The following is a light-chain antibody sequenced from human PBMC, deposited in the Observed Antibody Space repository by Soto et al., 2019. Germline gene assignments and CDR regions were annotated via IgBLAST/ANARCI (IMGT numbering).Light chain of an antibody. V-gene: IGKV1-33*01. CDR3: QQYDNLPLT. Sequence: DIQMTQSPSSLSAFVGDRVTFTCQASQDIRHYLNWYQQKPGKAPKLVIYDAAILESGVPSRFSGSGSGTDFTFTISSLQPEDIATYYCQQYDNLPLTFGGGTKVEIK. J-gene: IGKJ4*01. CDR2: DAA. CDR1: QDIRHY.